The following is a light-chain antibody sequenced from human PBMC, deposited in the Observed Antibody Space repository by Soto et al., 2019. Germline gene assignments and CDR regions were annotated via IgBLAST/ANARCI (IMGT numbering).Light chain of an antibody. CDR1: QGISSY. J-gene: IGKJ4*01. CDR3: QQYYSYSGFT. Sequence: AIRMTQSPSSLSASTGDRVTITCRASQGISSYLAWYQQKPGKAPKLLIYAASTLQSGVPSRFSGSGSGTDFTLTISCLQSEDFATYYCQQYYSYSGFTFGGGTKVEIK. CDR2: AAS. V-gene: IGKV1-8*01.